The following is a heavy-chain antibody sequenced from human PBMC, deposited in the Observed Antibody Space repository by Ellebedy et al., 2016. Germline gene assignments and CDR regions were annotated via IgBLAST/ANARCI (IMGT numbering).Heavy chain of an antibody. CDR1: GFTFSAYA. D-gene: IGHD3-22*01. V-gene: IGHV3-23*01. Sequence: GGSLRLXXAASGFTFSAYAMTWVRQAPGKGLEWVSSISGASRSTHYADSVKGRFTVSRDNSKNTLFLQMNSLGAEDTAVYYCAKEGDSSGYLIDYWGQGTLVTVSS. CDR2: ISGASRST. J-gene: IGHJ4*02. CDR3: AKEGDSSGYLIDY.